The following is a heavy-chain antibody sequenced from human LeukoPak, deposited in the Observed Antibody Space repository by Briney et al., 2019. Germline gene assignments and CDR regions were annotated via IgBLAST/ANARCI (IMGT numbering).Heavy chain of an antibody. Sequence: SETLSLTCAIYGGSLTGYYWSWIRQPSGKGLEWIAEINHSGDSHYNSSLKSRVTISVDTSKNQFSLKLSSVTAADTAVYYCARGREDYYDSSGYHFSRYFDLWGRGTLVTVSS. CDR1: GGSLTGYY. CDR3: ARGREDYYDSSGYHFSRYFDL. J-gene: IGHJ2*01. V-gene: IGHV4-34*01. CDR2: INHSGDS. D-gene: IGHD3-22*01.